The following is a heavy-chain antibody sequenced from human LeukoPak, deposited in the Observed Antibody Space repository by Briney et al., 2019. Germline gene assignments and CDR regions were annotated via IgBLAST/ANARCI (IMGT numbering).Heavy chain of an antibody. CDR2: THKSGST. CDR3: ARSLSSGWFPFDY. Sequence: SETLSLTCTVSGGSISDYHWTWIRQSPGKTLEWIGCTHKSGSTHYNPSLRSRVTISLDTSKSQLPLRLKSVTAPDTAVYYCARSLSSGWFPFDYWGQGTLVTVSS. V-gene: IGHV4-59*01. J-gene: IGHJ4*02. D-gene: IGHD6-19*01. CDR1: GGSISDYH.